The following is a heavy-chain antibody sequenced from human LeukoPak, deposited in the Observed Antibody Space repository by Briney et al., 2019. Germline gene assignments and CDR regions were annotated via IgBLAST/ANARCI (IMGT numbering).Heavy chain of an antibody. D-gene: IGHD6-13*01. V-gene: IGHV4-59*10. J-gene: IGHJ5*02. CDR1: GGSFSGYY. CDR3: ARGGSWVAAAGTVTWFDP. CDR2: IYTSGST. Sequence: PSETLSLTCAVYGGSFSGYYWSWIRQPAGKGLEWIGRIYTSGSTNYNPSLKSRVTISVDTSKNQFSLKLSSVTAADTAVYYCARGGSWVAAAGTVTWFDPWGQGTLVTVSS.